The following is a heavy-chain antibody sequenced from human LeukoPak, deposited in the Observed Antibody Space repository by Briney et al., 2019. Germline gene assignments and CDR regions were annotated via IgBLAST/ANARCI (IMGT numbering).Heavy chain of an antibody. CDR2: IYYSGRT. CDR1: GGSISSYY. CDR3: ARLTYYFGSGSYGGDAFDI. D-gene: IGHD3-10*01. Sequence: SETLSLTCTVSGGSISSYYWSWIRQPPGKGLEWIGHIYYSGRTNFNPSLKSRVTTSVDTSKNQFSLRLSSVTAADTAVYHCARLTYYFGSGSYGGDAFDIWGQGTMVTVSS. V-gene: IGHV4-59*01. J-gene: IGHJ3*02.